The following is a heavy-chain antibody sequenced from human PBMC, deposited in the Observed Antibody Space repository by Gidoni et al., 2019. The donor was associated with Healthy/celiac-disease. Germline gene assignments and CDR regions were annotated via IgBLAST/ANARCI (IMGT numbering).Heavy chain of an antibody. CDR1: VGSVSSVSYY. Sequence: QVQLQESGPGLVKPSETLSLTCTVSVGSVSSVSYYWRWIRQPPGKGLEWIGYIYYSGSTNYNPSLKSRVTISVDTSKNQFSLKLSSVTAADTAVYYCARARKPGIAAAGTDWFDPWGQGTLVTVSS. V-gene: IGHV4-61*01. CDR3: ARARKPGIAAAGTDWFDP. D-gene: IGHD6-13*01. CDR2: IYYSGST. J-gene: IGHJ5*02.